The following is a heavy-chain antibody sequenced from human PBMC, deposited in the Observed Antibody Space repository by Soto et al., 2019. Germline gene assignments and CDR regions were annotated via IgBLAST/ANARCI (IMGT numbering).Heavy chain of an antibody. J-gene: IGHJ4*02. CDR1: GYTLTELS. CDR3: ATDNYGSGSLDY. Sequence: ASVKVSCNVSGYTLTELSMHLVRQAPGKGLEWMGGFDPEDGETIYAQKFQGRVTMTEDTSTDTAYMELSSLRSEDTAVYYCATDNYGSGSLDYWGQGTLVTVSS. CDR2: FDPEDGET. V-gene: IGHV1-24*01. D-gene: IGHD3-10*01.